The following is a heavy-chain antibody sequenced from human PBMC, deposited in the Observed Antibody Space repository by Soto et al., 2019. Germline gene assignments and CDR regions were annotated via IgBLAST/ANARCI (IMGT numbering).Heavy chain of an antibody. CDR3: ARLYGGNLDY. V-gene: IGHV3-23*01. J-gene: IGHJ4*02. D-gene: IGHD4-17*01. Sequence: PGGSLRLSCAASGFTVSNYAMSWVRQAPGKGLEWVSAISGSGGSTSYADSVKGRFTISRDNAKNSLYLQMNSLRAEDTAVYYCARLYGGNLDYWGQGTLVTVSS. CDR1: GFTVSNYA. CDR2: ISGSGGST.